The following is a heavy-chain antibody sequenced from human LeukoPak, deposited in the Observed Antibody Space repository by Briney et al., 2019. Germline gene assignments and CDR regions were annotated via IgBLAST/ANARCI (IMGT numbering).Heavy chain of an antibody. J-gene: IGHJ3*02. V-gene: IGHV3-48*03. D-gene: IGHD3-3*01. CDR3: AREGEVDYDFSEGDAFDI. Sequence: GGSLRLSCAASGFTFSSYEMNWVRQAPGKGLEWVSYISSSGSTIYYADSVKGRFTISRDNAKNSLYLQMNSLRAEDTAVYYCAREGEVDYDFSEGDAFDIWGQGTMVTVSS. CDR1: GFTFSSYE. CDR2: ISSSGSTI.